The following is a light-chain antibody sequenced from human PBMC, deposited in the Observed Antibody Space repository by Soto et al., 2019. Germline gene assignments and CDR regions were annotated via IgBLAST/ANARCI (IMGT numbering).Light chain of an antibody. CDR3: AAWDDSLSAGV. CDR1: SSNIGSNY. V-gene: IGLV1-47*01. Sequence: QSVLTQPPSASGTPGQMVTISCSGSSSNIGSNYVYWYQQLPGTAPKLLIYRNNQRPSGVPDRFSGSKSGTSASLAISGLRSEDEADYYCAAWDDSLSAGVFGNGTKVTVL. CDR2: RNN. J-gene: IGLJ1*01.